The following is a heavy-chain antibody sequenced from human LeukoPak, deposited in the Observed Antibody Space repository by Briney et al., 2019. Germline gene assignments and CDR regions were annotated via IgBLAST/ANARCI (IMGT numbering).Heavy chain of an antibody. CDR2: IYYSGST. D-gene: IGHD5-24*01. J-gene: IGHJ4*02. Sequence: SETLSLTCTVSGGSISSGGYYWSWIRQHPGKGLEWIGYIYYSGSTYYNPSLKSRVTISVDTSKNQFSLKLSSVTAADTAVYYCARDGGDGYDYWGQGTLVTVSS. V-gene: IGHV4-31*03. CDR3: ARDGGDGYDY. CDR1: GGSISSGGYY.